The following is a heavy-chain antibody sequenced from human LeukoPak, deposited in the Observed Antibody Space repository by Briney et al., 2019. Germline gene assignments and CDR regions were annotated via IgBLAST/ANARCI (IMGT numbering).Heavy chain of an antibody. D-gene: IGHD6-13*01. CDR2: MYSGNYI. J-gene: IGHJ6*02. Sequence: PGGSLRLSCVVSGFTVSNNYMGWVRQAPGKGLEWVSIMYSGNYIYYADSAKGRFTISRDNSKNTLFLQMNSLRAEDTAVYYCARDRGIAAVGGRGMDVWGQGTTVTVSS. CDR3: ARDRGIAAVGGRGMDV. V-gene: IGHV3-66*01. CDR1: GFTVSNNY.